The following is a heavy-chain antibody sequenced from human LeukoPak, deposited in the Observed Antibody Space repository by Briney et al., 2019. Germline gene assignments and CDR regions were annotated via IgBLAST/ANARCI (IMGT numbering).Heavy chain of an antibody. D-gene: IGHD2-21*02. CDR2: ISSSSNTI. CDR1: GFTFSSYS. CDR3: ARAICGGDCFGLGD. J-gene: IGHJ4*02. Sequence: GGSLRPSCAASGFTFSSYSMNWVRQAPGKGLEWVSYISSSSNTIYYADSVKGRFTISRDNAKNSLCLQMNSLRDEDTAVYYCARAICGGDCFGLGDWGQGTLVTVSS. V-gene: IGHV3-48*02.